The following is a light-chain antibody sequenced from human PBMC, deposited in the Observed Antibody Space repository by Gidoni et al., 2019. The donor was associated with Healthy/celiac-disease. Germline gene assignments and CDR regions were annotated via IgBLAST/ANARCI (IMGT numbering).Light chain of an antibody. J-gene: IGLJ1*01. CDR3: AAWDDSLSGLYV. Sequence: QSALTQPPSASGTPGQRVTISFSGISSNIGSNYVYCHQQLPGPAPKLLIYRNNQRPSGVPDRFSGSNSRTSASLAISGLRSEDEADYYCAAWDDSLSGLYVFGTGTKVTVL. CDR1: SSNIGSNY. V-gene: IGLV1-47*01. CDR2: RNN.